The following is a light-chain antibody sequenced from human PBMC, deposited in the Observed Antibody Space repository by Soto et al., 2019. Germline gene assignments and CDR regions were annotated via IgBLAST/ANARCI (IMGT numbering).Light chain of an antibody. J-gene: IGKJ1*01. CDR3: QCYSTPPLP. Sequence: LIPSPGTRSLSAGASATLYCRASQSVGSNYLAWYQQKPGQAPRVLIYGASSRATGIPDRFSGSGSGADFTLAICMRERGDFAVCYYQCYSTPPLPFGPGTEV. CDR2: GAS. CDR1: QSVGSNY. V-gene: IGKV3-20*01.